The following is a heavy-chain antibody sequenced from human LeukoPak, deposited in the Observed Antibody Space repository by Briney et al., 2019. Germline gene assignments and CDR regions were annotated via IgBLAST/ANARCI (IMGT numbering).Heavy chain of an antibody. J-gene: IGHJ5*02. V-gene: IGHV4-38-2*02. Sequence: PSETLSLTCTVSGYSISSGSYWGWIRPPPGKGLEWMGSIYHSGSTYYNPSLKSRVTISVDTSKNQFSLKLSSVTAADTAVYYCARTGIAAGQNWFDPWGQGTLVTVSS. CDR2: IYHSGST. CDR3: ARTGIAAGQNWFDP. CDR1: GYSISSGSY. D-gene: IGHD6-13*01.